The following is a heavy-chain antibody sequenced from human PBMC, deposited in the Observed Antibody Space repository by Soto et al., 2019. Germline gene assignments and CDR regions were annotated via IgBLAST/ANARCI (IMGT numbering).Heavy chain of an antibody. Sequence: QVQLVQSGAEVRKPGSSVKVSCKASGSTLRRYVISWVRQAPGQGLEWLGGITPVLGTTNYVQNFQGRLTLTADESATTVYMELGSLQSEDTAVYYCSREVGTCGPYYYFDNWGHGTLVTVSS. CDR2: ITPVLGTT. D-gene: IGHD1-1*01. V-gene: IGHV1-69*01. CDR3: SREVGTCGPYYYFDN. J-gene: IGHJ4*01. CDR1: GSTLRRYV.